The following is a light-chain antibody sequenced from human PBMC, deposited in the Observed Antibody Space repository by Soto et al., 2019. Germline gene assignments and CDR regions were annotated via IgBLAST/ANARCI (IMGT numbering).Light chain of an antibody. V-gene: IGKV3-11*01. Sequence: EIVLTQSPATLSLSPGERATLSCRASQCVSSNLAWYQQKPGQAPRLLIYDASNRATGIPARFSGSGSGTDFTLTISRLEPEDIAVYYCQQRSNWAYSFDQGTKLEIK. J-gene: IGKJ2*03. CDR1: QCVSSN. CDR2: DAS. CDR3: QQRSNWAYS.